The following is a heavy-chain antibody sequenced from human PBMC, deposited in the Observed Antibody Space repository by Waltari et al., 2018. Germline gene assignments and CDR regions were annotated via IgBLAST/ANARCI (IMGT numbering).Heavy chain of an antibody. CDR2: INPNSGGT. Sequence: QVQLVQSGAEVKNPGASVKVSCKASGYTFTASYMHWVRQAPGQGLEWMGRINPNSGGTNFAQKFQDRVTMTRDTSISTAYMELSGLRSDDTAMYYCARALSGYESAWGQGTLVTVSS. CDR1: GYTFTASY. V-gene: IGHV1-2*06. J-gene: IGHJ5*02. CDR3: ARALSGYESA. D-gene: IGHD5-12*01.